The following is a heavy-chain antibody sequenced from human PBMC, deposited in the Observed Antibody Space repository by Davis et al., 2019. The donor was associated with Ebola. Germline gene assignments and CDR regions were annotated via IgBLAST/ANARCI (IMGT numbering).Heavy chain of an antibody. CDR3: ATDYSGVCSGGSCYSAHFDY. V-gene: IGHV3-30*04. J-gene: IGHJ4*02. CDR1: GFTFRSHN. CDR2: ISFDGSKK. D-gene: IGHD2-15*01. Sequence: PGGSLRLSCAASGFTFRSHNMHWVRQAPGKGLEWVAVISFDGSKKYYADSVKGRFTISRDNPKNTLHLQMSSLGAEDTAVYFCATDYSGVCSGGSCYSAHFDYWGQGTLVTVSS.